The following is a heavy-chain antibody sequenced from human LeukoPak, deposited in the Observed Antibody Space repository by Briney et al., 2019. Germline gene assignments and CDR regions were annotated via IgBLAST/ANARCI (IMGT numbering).Heavy chain of an antibody. V-gene: IGHV1-2*06. D-gene: IGHD3-22*01. CDR3: ARGSSGYYDY. Sequence: ASVKVSCTASGYTFTSYYMHWVRQAPGQGLEWMGRINPNSGGTNYAQKFQGRVTMTRDTSISTAYMELSRLRSDDTAVYYCARGSSGYYDYWGQGTLVTVSS. J-gene: IGHJ4*02. CDR2: INPNSGGT. CDR1: GYTFTSYY.